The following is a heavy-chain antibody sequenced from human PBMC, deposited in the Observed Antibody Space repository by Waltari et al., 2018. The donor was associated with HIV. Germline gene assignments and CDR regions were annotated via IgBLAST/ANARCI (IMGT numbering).Heavy chain of an antibody. CDR3: AIDSSGSPETVLDY. J-gene: IGHJ4*02. D-gene: IGHD5-12*01. CDR1: GYTFTSYA. Sequence: QVQLVQSGAEVKKPGASVKVSCKASGYTFTSYAMHWVRQAPGQRLEWMGWINAGNGNTKYSQKFQGRVTITRDTSASTAYMELSSLRSEDTAVYYCAIDSSGSPETVLDYWGQGTLVTVSS. CDR2: INAGNGNT. V-gene: IGHV1-3*01.